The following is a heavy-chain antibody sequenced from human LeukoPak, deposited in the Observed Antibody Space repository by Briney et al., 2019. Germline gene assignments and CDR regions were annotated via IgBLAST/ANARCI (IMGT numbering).Heavy chain of an antibody. CDR2: IYPGDSNT. CDR3: AVTYYYDSSGYYPYYFDY. J-gene: IGHJ4*02. V-gene: IGHV5-51*01. Sequence: GESLKISCKGSGYSFTNYWIGWVRQMPGKGREWMGIIYPGDSNTRYSPSFQGQVTISADKSISTAYLQRSSLKASDTAMYYCAVTYYYDSSGYYPYYFDYWGQGTLVTVSS. CDR1: GYSFTNYW. D-gene: IGHD3-22*01.